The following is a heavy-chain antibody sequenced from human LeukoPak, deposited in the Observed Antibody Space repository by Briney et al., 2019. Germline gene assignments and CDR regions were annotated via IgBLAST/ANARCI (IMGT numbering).Heavy chain of an antibody. J-gene: IGHJ4*02. D-gene: IGHD5-12*01. CDR3: AREEYSGYDYDY. CDR2: ISYDGSNK. V-gene: IGHV3-30-3*01. Sequence: GRSLRLSCAASGFTFSNYAMHWVRQAPGKGLEWVAVISYDGSNKYYADSVKGRFTISRDNSKTTLNLQMNSLRAEDTAVYYCAREEYSGYDYDYWGQGTLVTVPS. CDR1: GFTFSNYA.